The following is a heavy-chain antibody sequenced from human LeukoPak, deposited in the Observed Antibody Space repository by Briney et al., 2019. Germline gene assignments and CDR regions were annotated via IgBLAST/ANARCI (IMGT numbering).Heavy chain of an antibody. CDR3: ARDGYGYDFWSGYHFDY. J-gene: IGHJ4*02. D-gene: IGHD3-3*01. CDR2: IKQDGSEK. V-gene: IGHV3-7*01. CDR1: GFTFSSYW. Sequence: GGSLRLSCAASGFTFSSYWMSWVRQAPGKGREWVANIKQDGSEKNYVDSVKGRFTISRDNAKNSLYLQMNSLRAEDTAVYYCARDGYGYDFWSGYHFDYWGQGTLVTVSS.